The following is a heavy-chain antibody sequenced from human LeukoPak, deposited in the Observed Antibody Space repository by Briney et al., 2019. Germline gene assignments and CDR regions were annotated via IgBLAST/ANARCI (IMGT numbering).Heavy chain of an antibody. D-gene: IGHD3-22*01. CDR1: GGSFSGYY. CDR3: AAINYYDSSGYS. CDR2: IKQDGSEK. Sequence: ETLSLTCAVYGGSFSGYYWSWIRQPPGKGLEWVANIKQDGSEKYYVDSVKGRFTISRDNAKNSLYLQMNSLRAEDTAVYYCAAINYYDSSGYSWGQGTLVTVSS. V-gene: IGHV3-7*01. J-gene: IGHJ5*02.